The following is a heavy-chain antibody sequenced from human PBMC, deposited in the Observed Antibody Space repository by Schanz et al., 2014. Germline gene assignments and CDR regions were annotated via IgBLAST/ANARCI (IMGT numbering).Heavy chain of an antibody. J-gene: IGHJ4*02. CDR2: IWYDGSNK. D-gene: IGHD1-26*01. CDR1: GFTFSSYG. V-gene: IGHV3-33*01. Sequence: QVQLVESGGGVVQPGRSLRLSCAASGFTFSSYGMHWVRQAPGKGLEWVAVIWYDGSNKYYADSVKGRFTISRDNSKNTLFLQMNSLRAEDTALDYCARDRTTESYYCAGPPSDYWGQGTLLTVSS. CDR3: ARDRTTESYYCAGPPSDY.